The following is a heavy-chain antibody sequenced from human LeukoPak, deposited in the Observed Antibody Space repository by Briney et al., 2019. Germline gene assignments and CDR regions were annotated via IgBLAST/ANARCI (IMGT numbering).Heavy chain of an antibody. CDR2: INHSGST. CDR1: GGSLSGYY. D-gene: IGHD2-2*01. Sequence: SETLSLTCAVYGGSLSGYYWSWIRQPPGKGLEWIGEINHSGSTNYNPSLKSRVTISVDTSKNQFSLKLSSVTAADTAVYYCARVRKPARAGGHDYWGKGTLVTVSS. J-gene: IGHJ4*02. V-gene: IGHV4-34*01. CDR3: ARVRKPARAGGHDY.